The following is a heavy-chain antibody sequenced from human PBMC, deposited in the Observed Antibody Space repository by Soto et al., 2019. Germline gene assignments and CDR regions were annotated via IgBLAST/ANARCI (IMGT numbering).Heavy chain of an antibody. V-gene: IGHV2-5*02. D-gene: IGHD3-16*01. J-gene: IGHJ4*02. Sequence: QITLKESGPTLVKPTQTLTLTCAFSGFSLRTNGVGVGWIRQPPGKALEWLALIYWDGYKHYSPSLKSRLTIPEDTSKNQVVLTMTNMDPVDTATYYCAHKGGGDRILDYWGQGTLDTVSS. CDR1: GFSLRTNGVG. CDR3: AHKGGGDRILDY. CDR2: IYWDGYK.